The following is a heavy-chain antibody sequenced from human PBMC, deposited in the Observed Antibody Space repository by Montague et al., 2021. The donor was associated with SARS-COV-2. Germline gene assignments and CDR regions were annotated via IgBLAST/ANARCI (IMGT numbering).Heavy chain of an antibody. CDR1: GGSIRSYY. D-gene: IGHD1-26*01. Sequence: SQTLSLTCTVSGGSIRSYYWSWIRQTPGKGLEWIGYIYYDGSTNYNPSLKSRVTMSVDSSKNQFSLRLSSVTAADTAVYYCARYGSDFEHWGQGTLVTVSS. J-gene: IGHJ4*02. V-gene: IGHV4-59*03. CDR2: IYYDGST. CDR3: ARYGSDFEH.